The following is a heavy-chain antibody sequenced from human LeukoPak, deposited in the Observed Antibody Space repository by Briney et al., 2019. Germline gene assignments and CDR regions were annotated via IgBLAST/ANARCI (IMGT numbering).Heavy chain of an antibody. J-gene: IGHJ5*02. CDR3: ASPALGQVTMKP. D-gene: IGHD3-22*01. Sequence: PGRSLRLSCAASGFTFSSYGMHWVRQAPGKGLEWVAVIWYDGSNKYYADSVKGRFTISRDNSKNTLYLQMNSLRAEDTAVYYCASPALGQVTMKPWGQGTLVTVSS. V-gene: IGHV3-33*01. CDR1: GFTFSSYG. CDR2: IWYDGSNK.